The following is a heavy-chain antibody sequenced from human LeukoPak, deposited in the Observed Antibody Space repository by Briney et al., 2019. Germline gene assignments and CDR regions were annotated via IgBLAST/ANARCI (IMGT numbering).Heavy chain of an antibody. D-gene: IGHD1-26*01. J-gene: IGHJ4*02. CDR2: IKGDESAR. Sequence: GSLRLSCAASGFTFSSYWMAWVRQAPGNGLEWVANIKGDESARHQADSVKGRFTISRDNTRNSLYLQMTNLRGDDTAVYYCARDVVGSLDYCGQGTLVTVSS. V-gene: IGHV3-7*01. CDR1: GFTFSSYW. CDR3: ARDVVGSLDY.